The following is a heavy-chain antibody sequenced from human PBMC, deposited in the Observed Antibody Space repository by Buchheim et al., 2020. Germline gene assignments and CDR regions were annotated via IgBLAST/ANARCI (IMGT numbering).Heavy chain of an antibody. D-gene: IGHD5-18*01. CDR3: ARVGYSYGYAYYYYYYGMDV. CDR2: ITQDGSEK. J-gene: IGHJ6*02. Sequence: EVQLVESGGGLVQPGGSLRLSCAASGFTFSSYWMSWVRQAPGKGLEWVANITQDGSEKYYVDSVKGRFTISRDNAKNSLYLQMNSLRAEDTAVYYCARVGYSYGYAYYYYYYGMDVWGQGTT. CDR1: GFTFSSYW. V-gene: IGHV3-7*04.